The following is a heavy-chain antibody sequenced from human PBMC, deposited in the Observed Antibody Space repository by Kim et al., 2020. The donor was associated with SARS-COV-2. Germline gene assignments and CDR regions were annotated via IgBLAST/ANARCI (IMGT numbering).Heavy chain of an antibody. Sequence: ASVKVSCKASGYTFTSYYMHWVRQAPGQGLEWMGIINPSGGSTSYAQKFQGRVTMTRDTSTSTVYMELSSLRSEDTAVYYCARDLGEYYHGSGSYYKPSLNYYGMDVWGQGTTVTVSS. CDR1: GYTFTSYY. V-gene: IGHV1-46*01. J-gene: IGHJ6*02. D-gene: IGHD3-10*01. CDR3: ARDLGEYYHGSGSYYKPSLNYYGMDV. CDR2: INPSGGST.